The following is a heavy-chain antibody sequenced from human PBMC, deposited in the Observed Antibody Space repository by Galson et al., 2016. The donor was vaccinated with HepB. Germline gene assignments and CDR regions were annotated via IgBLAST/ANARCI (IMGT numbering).Heavy chain of an antibody. CDR1: GYTLTDLS. CDR3: ATGRLVLPWFRDFPTDDVKTVPDAFDI. D-gene: IGHD3-10*01. J-gene: IGHJ3*02. Sequence: SVKASCKVSGYTLTDLSMHWVRQAPGKGLEWMGGFGPEDGETINAQKFQGRFTMTADTSTDTAYMDLSSLKSEDTAVYYCATGRLVLPWFRDFPTDDVKTVPDAFDIWGQGTMVTVSS. CDR2: FGPEDGET. V-gene: IGHV1-24*01.